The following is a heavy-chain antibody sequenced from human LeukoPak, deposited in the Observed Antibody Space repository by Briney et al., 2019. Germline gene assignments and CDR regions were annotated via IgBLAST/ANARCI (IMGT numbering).Heavy chain of an antibody. CDR2: ISSSSSTI. CDR1: GFTFSSYS. CDR3: ARSSSWYFVATSFDY. J-gene: IGHJ4*02. V-gene: IGHV3-48*04. D-gene: IGHD6-13*01. Sequence: PGGSLRLSCAASGFTFSSYSMNWVRQAPGKGLEWVSYISSSSSTIYYADSVKGRFTISRDNAKNSLYLQMNSLRAEDTAVYYCARSSSWYFVATSFDYWGQGTLVTVSS.